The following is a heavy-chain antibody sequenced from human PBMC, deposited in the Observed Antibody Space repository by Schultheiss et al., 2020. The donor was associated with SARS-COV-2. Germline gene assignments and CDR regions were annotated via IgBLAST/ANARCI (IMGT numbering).Heavy chain of an antibody. CDR3: TTYNSNWVNFDY. V-gene: IGHV3-33*05. Sequence: GGSLRLSCAASGFTFSSYGMHWVRQAPGKGLEWVAVISYDGSNKYYADSVKGRFTISRDNAKNSLYLQMNSLRAEDTAVYYCTTYNSNWVNFDYWGQGTLVTVSS. J-gene: IGHJ4*02. D-gene: IGHD6-13*01. CDR1: GFTFSSYG. CDR2: ISYDGSNK.